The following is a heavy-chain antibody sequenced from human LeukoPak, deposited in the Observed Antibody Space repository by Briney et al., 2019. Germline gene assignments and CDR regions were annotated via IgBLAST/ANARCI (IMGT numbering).Heavy chain of an antibody. D-gene: IGHD3-16*02. CDR3: ARHRTASAY. J-gene: IGHJ4*02. CDR1: GFTFSSYG. V-gene: IGHV3-23*01. Sequence: GGSLRLSCAASGFTFSSYGMSWVRQAPGKGREWVSAISGSGGSTYYADSVKGRFTISRDNSKNTLYLHVNSLRPEDTALYYCARHRTASAYWGQGTLVTVSS. CDR2: ISGSGGST.